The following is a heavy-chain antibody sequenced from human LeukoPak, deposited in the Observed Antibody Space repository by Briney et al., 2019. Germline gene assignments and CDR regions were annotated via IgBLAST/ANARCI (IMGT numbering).Heavy chain of an antibody. V-gene: IGHV4-39*01. CDR2: LFYTGTT. J-gene: IGHJ4*02. Sequence: PSETLSLTCSVSGASIDRSSYYWGWIRRPPGKGLEWIGCLFYTGTTYYQPSLKSRVTISLHASTNQFSLRLTSVTAADTAVYYCARLVGAATDWGQGTRVTVSS. CDR1: GASIDRSSYY. D-gene: IGHD6-25*01. CDR3: ARLVGAATD.